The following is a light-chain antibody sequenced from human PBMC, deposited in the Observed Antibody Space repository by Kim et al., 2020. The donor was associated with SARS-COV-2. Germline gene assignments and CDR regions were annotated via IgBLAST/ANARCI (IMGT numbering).Light chain of an antibody. J-gene: IGKJ5*01. CDR2: DAS. Sequence: VTLSLPPGPRATLSCRASQSVATYLAWYQQRPGQAPRRLIYDASKRATGIPARFRGSGSGTDFTLTIGTLEPEDSAVYYCQQRGNFGQGTRLEIK. CDR1: QSVATY. CDR3: QQRGN. V-gene: IGKV3-11*01.